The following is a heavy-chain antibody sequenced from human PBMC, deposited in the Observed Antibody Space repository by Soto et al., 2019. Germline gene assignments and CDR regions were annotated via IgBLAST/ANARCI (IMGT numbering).Heavy chain of an antibody. CDR2: ISYDGSNK. Sequence: QVQLVESGGGVVQPGRSLRLSCAASGFTFSSYGMHWVRQAPGKGLEWVAVISYDGSNKYYADSVKGRFTISSDNSKNTLYLQMNSLRAEDTAVYYCAKEATSIQLGKATDYWGQGTLVTVSS. V-gene: IGHV3-30*18. D-gene: IGHD5-18*01. CDR1: GFTFSSYG. CDR3: AKEATSIQLGKATDY. J-gene: IGHJ4*02.